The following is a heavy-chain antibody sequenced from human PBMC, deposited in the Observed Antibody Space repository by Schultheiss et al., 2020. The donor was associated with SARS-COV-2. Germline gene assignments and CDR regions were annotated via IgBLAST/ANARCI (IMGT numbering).Heavy chain of an antibody. J-gene: IGHJ5*02. CDR3: ARDKGYSSGWPYNWFDP. Sequence: ASVKVSCKASGYTFTSYGMHWVRQAPGQRLEWMGWINGGNGNTKYSEKFQGRVTITSDTSASTAYMELSSLRSEDTAVYYCARDKGYSSGWPYNWFDPWGQGTLVTVSS. CDR2: INGGNGNT. CDR1: GYTFTSYG. V-gene: IGHV1-3*01. D-gene: IGHD6-19*01.